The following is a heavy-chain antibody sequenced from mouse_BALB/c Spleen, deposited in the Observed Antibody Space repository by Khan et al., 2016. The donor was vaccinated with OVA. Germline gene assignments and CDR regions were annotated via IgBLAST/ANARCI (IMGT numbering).Heavy chain of an antibody. CDR2: IWSGGST. CDR3: ARIFIGTTDYAMDY. V-gene: IGHV2-2*02. J-gene: IGHJ4*01. D-gene: IGHD2-14*01. Sequence: QVRLKQSGPGLVQPSQSLSITCTVSGFSLTSYGVHWVRQSPGKGLEWLGVIWSGGSTDYNAAFISRLSISKDNSKSQVFFKRNSLQANDTAIYYCARIFIGTTDYAMDYWGQGTSVTVSS. CDR1: GFSLTSYG.